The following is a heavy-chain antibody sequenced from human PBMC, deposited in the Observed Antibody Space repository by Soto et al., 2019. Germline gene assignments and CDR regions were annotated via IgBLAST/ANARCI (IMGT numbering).Heavy chain of an antibody. CDR1: GGSISGSYYY. CDR3: ATSQKGYNWNYFDH. J-gene: IGHJ4*02. Sequence: SETLSLTLAVSGGSISGSYYYWRRLRQSPGKGPEWIGSVFHTGFTSYNPSLESRVSVSVDTSKNQFSLKVSGVSAADTAVYYCATSQKGYNWNYFDHWGQGALVT. V-gene: IGHV4-39*01. D-gene: IGHD1-20*01. CDR2: VFHTGFT.